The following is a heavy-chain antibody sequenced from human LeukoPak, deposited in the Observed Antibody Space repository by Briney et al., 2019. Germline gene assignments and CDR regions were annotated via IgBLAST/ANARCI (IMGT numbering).Heavy chain of an antibody. D-gene: IGHD6-13*01. CDR3: ARVGAAGLYYYYGMDV. CDR1: GGTFSSYA. V-gene: IGHV1-69*04. Sequence: SVKVSCKASGGTFSSYAISWVRQAPGQGLEWMGRIIPILGIANYVQKFQGRVTNTADKSTSTAYMELSSLRSEDTAVYYCARVGAAGLYYYYGMDVWGQGTTVTVSS. J-gene: IGHJ6*02. CDR2: IIPILGIA.